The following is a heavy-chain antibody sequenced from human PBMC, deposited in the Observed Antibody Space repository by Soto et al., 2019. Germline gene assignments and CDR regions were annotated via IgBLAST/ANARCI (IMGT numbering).Heavy chain of an antibody. Sequence: QVQLVQSGAEVKKPGSSVKVSCKASGGTFSSYAISWVRQAPGQGLEWMGGIIPIFGTANYAQKFQGRVTITADESTSTAYMELSSLRSEDTAVYYCARVPHCSGGSCYSVYYYGMDVWGQGTTVTVSS. D-gene: IGHD2-15*01. CDR3: ARVPHCSGGSCYSVYYYGMDV. V-gene: IGHV1-69*01. CDR1: GGTFSSYA. CDR2: IIPIFGTA. J-gene: IGHJ6*02.